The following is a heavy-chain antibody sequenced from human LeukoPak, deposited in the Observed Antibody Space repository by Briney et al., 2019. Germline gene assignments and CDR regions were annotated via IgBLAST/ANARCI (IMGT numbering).Heavy chain of an antibody. J-gene: IGHJ6*02. V-gene: IGHV3-53*01. CDR1: GFTVGSNY. CDR2: IYSGGST. D-gene: IGHD6-19*01. CDR3: ARGPDSSGWYEDGMDV. Sequence: GGSLRLSCAASGFTVGSNYMSWVRQAPGGGLEWVSVIYSGGSTYYADSVKGRFTISRDNSKNTLHLQMNSLRAEDTAVYYCARGPDSSGWYEDGMDVWGQGTTVTVSS.